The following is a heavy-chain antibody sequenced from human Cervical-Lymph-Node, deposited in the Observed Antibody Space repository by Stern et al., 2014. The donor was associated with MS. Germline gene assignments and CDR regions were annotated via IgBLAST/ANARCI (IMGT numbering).Heavy chain of an antibody. V-gene: IGHV1-18*01. CDR1: GYTFTEYA. CDR2: IGTNIGNT. J-gene: IGHJ3*02. CDR3: RAGSDAFDI. Sequence: VQLVQSGDEVKKPGASVKVSCKASGYTFTEYAISWVRQAPGQGLEWMGWIGTNIGNTKYAQKFQGRVTLATDTSTSTVYMELRSLRSDDTAMYYCRAGSDAFDIWGQWTMVTVSS. D-gene: IGHD6-13*01.